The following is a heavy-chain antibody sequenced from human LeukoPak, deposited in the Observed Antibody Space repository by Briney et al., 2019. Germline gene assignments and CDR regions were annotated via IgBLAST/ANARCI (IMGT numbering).Heavy chain of an antibody. V-gene: IGHV3-21*01. CDR3: ARGAQLQSKRIAVAGTEGDS. Sequence: KSGGSLRLSCAASGFTFSSYSMNWVRQAPGKGLEWVPSISSSSSYIYYADSVKGRFTISRDNAKDSLYLQMNSLRAEDTAVYYCARGAQLQSKRIAVAGTEGDSWGQGALVTVSS. J-gene: IGHJ4*02. CDR2: ISSSSSYI. D-gene: IGHD6-19*01. CDR1: GFTFSSYS.